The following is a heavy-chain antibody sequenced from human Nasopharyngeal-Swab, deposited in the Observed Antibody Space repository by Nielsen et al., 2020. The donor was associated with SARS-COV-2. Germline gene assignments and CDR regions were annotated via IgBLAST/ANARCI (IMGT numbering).Heavy chain of an antibody. CDR2: IDAGGANT. D-gene: IGHD4-17*01. CDR1: GFTFSTYA. J-gene: IGHJ4*02. CDR3: AKNTQTLSTVTIDY. V-gene: IGHV3-23*01. Sequence: GESLKISCAASGFTFSTYAMTWVRQAPGKGLEWVSTIDAGGANTFYADSVKGRFTISRDNSKNTLYLQMNSLRADDTAVYYCAKNTQTLSTVTIDYWGQGTLVTVSS.